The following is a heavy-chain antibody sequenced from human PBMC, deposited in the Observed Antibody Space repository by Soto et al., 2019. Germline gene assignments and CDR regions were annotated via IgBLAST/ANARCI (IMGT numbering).Heavy chain of an antibody. CDR2: ISYDGSNK. CDR1: GFTFSSYG. V-gene: IGHV3-30*18. J-gene: IGHJ5*02. Sequence: SLRLSCAASGFTFSSYGMHWVRQAPGKGLEWVAVISYDGSNKYYADSVKGRFTISRDNSKNTLYLQMNSLRAEDTAVYYCAKGRVGFDPWGQGTLVTVSS. CDR3: AKGRVGFDP.